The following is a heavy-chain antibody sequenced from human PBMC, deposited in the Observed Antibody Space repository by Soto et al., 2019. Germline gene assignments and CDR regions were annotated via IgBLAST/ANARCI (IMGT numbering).Heavy chain of an antibody. CDR3: AKDSSGYCSGGSCYATYHY. Sequence: AGGSLRLSCAASGFTFSSYAMSWVRQAPGKGLEWVSAISGSGGSTYYADSVKGRFTISRDNSKNTLYLQMNSLRAEDTAVYYCAKDSSGYCSGGSCYATYHYWGQGTLVTVSS. J-gene: IGHJ4*02. D-gene: IGHD2-15*01. V-gene: IGHV3-23*01. CDR1: GFTFSSYA. CDR2: ISGSGGST.